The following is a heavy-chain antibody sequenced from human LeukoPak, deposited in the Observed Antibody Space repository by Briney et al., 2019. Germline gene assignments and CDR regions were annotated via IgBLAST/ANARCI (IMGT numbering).Heavy chain of an antibody. CDR1: GASISGYY. CDR2: INHSGST. D-gene: IGHD6-6*01. J-gene: IGHJ6*03. CDR3: ARAHLGIAVRPRHYYMDV. Sequence: SETLSLTCSVSGASISGYYWSWIRQPPGKGLEWIGEINHSGSTNYNPSLKSRVTISVDTSKNQFSLKLSSVTAADTAVYYCARAHLGIAVRPRHYYMDVWGKGTTVTVSS. V-gene: IGHV4-34*01.